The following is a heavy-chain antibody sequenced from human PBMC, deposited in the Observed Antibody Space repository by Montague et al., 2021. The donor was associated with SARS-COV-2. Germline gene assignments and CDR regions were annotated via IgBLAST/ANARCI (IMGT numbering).Heavy chain of an antibody. Sequence: SETLSLTCAVYGGSFSGYYWHWLLQSAGKGLEWIGRIYSSGNTNSNPSLDSRVIMSVDSSQNQFFLKLNSVTAADTAVYYCARGVHPTTASCYFFDPWGQGALVTVSS. CDR1: GGSFSGYY. J-gene: IGHJ5*02. CDR3: ARGVHPTTASCYFFDP. CDR2: IYSSGNT. D-gene: IGHD2-15*01. V-gene: IGHV4-59*10.